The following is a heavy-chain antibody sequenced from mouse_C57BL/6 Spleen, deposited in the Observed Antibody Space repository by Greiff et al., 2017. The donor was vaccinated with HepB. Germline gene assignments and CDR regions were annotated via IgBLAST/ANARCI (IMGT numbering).Heavy chain of an antibody. CDR2: IYPGDGDT. Sequence: VQLVESGPELVKPGASVKISCKASGYAFSSSWMNWVKQRPGKGLEWIGRIYPGDGDTNYNGKFKGKATLTADKSSSTAYMQLSSLTSEDSAVYFCARLSYYYGSSYGAMDYWGQGTSVTVSS. D-gene: IGHD1-1*01. CDR1: GYAFSSSW. V-gene: IGHV1-82*01. J-gene: IGHJ4*01. CDR3: ARLSYYYGSSYGAMDY.